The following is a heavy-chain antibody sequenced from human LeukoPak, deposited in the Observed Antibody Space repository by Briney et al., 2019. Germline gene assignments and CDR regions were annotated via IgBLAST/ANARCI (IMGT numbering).Heavy chain of an antibody. D-gene: IGHD3-10*01. CDR3: ARVSGFGSGSYYNRIYMDV. V-gene: IGHV1-46*01. CDR1: GYTFTSYY. CDR2: INPSGGST. Sequence: AAVKVSCKASGYTFTSYYMHWVRQAPGQGLEWMGIINPSGGSTSYAQKFQGRVTMTRDTSTSTVYMELSSLISEDTAVYDCARVSGFGSGSYYNRIYMDVWGKGTPVTVSS. J-gene: IGHJ6*03.